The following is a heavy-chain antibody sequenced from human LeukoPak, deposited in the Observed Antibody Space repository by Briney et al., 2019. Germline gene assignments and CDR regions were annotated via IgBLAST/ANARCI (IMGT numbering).Heavy chain of an antibody. D-gene: IGHD2-15*01. CDR1: GFTFSSYA. V-gene: IGHV3-23*01. J-gene: IGHJ3*02. Sequence: GGSLRLSCAASGFTFSSYAMSWVRQAPGKGLEWVSAISGSGGSTYYADSVKGRSTISRDNSKNTLYLQMNSLRAEDTAVYYCANHDYSPSPAFDIWGQGTMVTVSS. CDR2: ISGSGGST. CDR3: ANHDYSPSPAFDI.